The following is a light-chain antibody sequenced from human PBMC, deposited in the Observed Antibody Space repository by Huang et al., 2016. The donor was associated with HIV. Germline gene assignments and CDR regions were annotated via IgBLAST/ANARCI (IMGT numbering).Light chain of an antibody. Sequence: DIQMTQSPSTLSASLGDRVIITCQASQNISSWLAWYQQKPGKAPKVLIYKASNLKGVVPSRFSGSGSGTEFTLTIRSLQPDDFATYYCQQYDSYWTFGQGTKVEMK. J-gene: IGKJ1*01. CDR1: QNISSW. CDR3: QQYDSYWT. CDR2: KAS. V-gene: IGKV1-5*03.